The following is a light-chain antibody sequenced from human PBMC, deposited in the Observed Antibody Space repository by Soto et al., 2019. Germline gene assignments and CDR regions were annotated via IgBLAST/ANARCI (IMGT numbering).Light chain of an antibody. V-gene: IGKV1-39*01. J-gene: IGKJ2*01. CDR2: GAS. CDR1: QTVRSY. CDR3: QQSYSLPRT. Sequence: DIQMTQSPSSLSASVGDRVTITCRASQTVRSYLNWYQQKPGKAPKLLIYGASTLQSGVPSRFSGSGSGTDFTLAISSLQPEYFATYYCQQSYSLPRTFGQGTILEI.